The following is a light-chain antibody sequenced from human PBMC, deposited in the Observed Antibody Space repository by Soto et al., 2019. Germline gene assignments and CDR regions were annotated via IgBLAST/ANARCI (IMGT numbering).Light chain of an antibody. J-gene: IGLJ3*02. CDR3: CSYAGSYTVV. V-gene: IGLV2-11*01. CDR1: SSDVGGYNY. CDR2: DVS. Sequence: QSALTQPRSVSGSPGQSVTISCTGTSSDVGGYNYVSWYQQHPGKAPKLIIYDVSKRPSGVPVRFSGSKSGNTASLTISGLQGEDEADYYCCSYAGSYTVVFGGGTKLTVL.